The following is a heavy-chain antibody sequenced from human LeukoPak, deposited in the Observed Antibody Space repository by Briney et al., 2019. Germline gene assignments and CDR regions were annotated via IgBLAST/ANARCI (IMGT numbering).Heavy chain of an antibody. CDR2: IYSGGST. Sequence: GGSLRLSCAASGFTVSSNYMSWVRQAPGKGLEWVSVIYSGGSTYYADSVKGRFTISRDNSKNTPYLQMNSLRAEDTAVYYCATWVFLGESGYYDYWGQGTLVTVSS. J-gene: IGHJ4*02. V-gene: IGHV3-53*01. D-gene: IGHD3-10*01. CDR3: ATWVFLGESGYYDY. CDR1: GFTVSSNY.